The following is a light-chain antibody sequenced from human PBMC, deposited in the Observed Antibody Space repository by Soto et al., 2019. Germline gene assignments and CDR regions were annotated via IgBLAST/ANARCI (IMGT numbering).Light chain of an antibody. Sequence: EKVMTQSPATLSVSPGDRVTLSCRASQSVSSNLAWYQQKPGQAPRLLIYGASTRATGIPARFSGSGSGTEFTLTLSSLQSEDFAVYCCQQYNNWPGTFGQGTKVEIK. CDR2: GAS. CDR3: QQYNNWPGT. V-gene: IGKV3-15*01. J-gene: IGKJ1*01. CDR1: QSVSSN.